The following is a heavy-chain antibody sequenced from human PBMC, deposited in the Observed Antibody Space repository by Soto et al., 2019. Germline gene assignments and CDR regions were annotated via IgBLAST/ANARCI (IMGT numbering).Heavy chain of an antibody. D-gene: IGHD6-13*01. V-gene: IGHV3-66*01. CDR1: ESIVSSNY. J-gene: IGHJ6*02. CDR3: ARDNAAVGSYGMPV. Sequence: EVQLVESGGGLVQPGGSLRLSCAASESIVSSNYMSWVRQAPGKGLEWVSVIYNGVSTYYADSVKGRFTITRDNSKNMLYHQMNSLRAEDTAVYYCARDNAAVGSYGMPVWGQGTTVPASS. CDR2: IYNGVST.